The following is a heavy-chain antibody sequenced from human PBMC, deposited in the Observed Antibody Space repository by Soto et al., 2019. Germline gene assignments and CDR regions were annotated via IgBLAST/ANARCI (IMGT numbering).Heavy chain of an antibody. CDR1: GYKFTTYG. V-gene: IGHV1-18*04. J-gene: IGHJ6*02. D-gene: IGHD7-27*01. CDR2: IRTYNGNT. Sequence: QVQLLQSGAEVKKPGASVKVSCKASGYKFTTYGITWVRQAPGQGLEWLGGIRTYNGNTDYAQNLQDRVTMTTETSTSTAYLEVRSLTSDATAVYFCARGLGTNGLDVWGQGTTVTVSS. CDR3: ARGLGTNGLDV.